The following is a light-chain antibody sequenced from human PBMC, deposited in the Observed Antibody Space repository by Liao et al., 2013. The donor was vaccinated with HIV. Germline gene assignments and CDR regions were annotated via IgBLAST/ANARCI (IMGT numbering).Light chain of an antibody. V-gene: IGLV3-21*04. Sequence: SYELTQPPSVSVAPGRTASITCGGNNIGSKSVHWYQQKPGQAPVLVIYYDTDRPSGIPERFSGSNSGSTATLTISRVEAGDEADYYCQVWDVSSDHVLFGGGTKLTVL. J-gene: IGLJ2*01. CDR1: NIGSKS. CDR2: YDT. CDR3: QVWDVSSDHVL.